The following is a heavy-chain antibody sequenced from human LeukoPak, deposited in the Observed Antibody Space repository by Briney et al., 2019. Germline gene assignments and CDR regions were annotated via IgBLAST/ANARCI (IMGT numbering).Heavy chain of an antibody. CDR3: AKDDYYDSSGYLHY. Sequence: GGSLRLSCAASGFTFSSYAMSWVRQAPGKGLEWVSAISGSGGSTYYADSVKGRFTISRDNSKNTLYLQMNSLRAEDTAVYYCAKDDYYDSSGYLHYWGQGTLVTVSS. D-gene: IGHD3-22*01. J-gene: IGHJ4*02. V-gene: IGHV3-23*01. CDR1: GFTFSSYA. CDR2: ISGSGGST.